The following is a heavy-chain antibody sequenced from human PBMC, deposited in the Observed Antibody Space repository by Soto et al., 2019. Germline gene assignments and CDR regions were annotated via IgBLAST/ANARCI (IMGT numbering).Heavy chain of an antibody. CDR1: GFTFSSYG. CDR2: ISYDGSNK. D-gene: IGHD5-18*01. J-gene: IGHJ6*02. V-gene: IGHV3-30*18. CDR3: AKLGEADTAMVWYYGMDV. Sequence: GGSLRLSCAASGFTFSSYGMHWVRQAPGKGLEWVAVISYDGSNKYYADSVKGRFTISRDNSKNTLYLQMNSLRAEDTAVYYCAKLGEADTAMVWYYGMDVWGQGTTVTVSS.